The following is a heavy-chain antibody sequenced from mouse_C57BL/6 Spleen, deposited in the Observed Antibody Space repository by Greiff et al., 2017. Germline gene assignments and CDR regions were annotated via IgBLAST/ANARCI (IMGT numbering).Heavy chain of an antibody. J-gene: IGHJ1*03. CDR1: GFTFSDYG. D-gene: IGHD2-3*01. CDR3: ASGDGFYWYFDV. V-gene: IGHV5-17*01. Sequence: EVKLVESGGGLVKPGGSLKLSCAASGFTFSDYGMHWVRQAPEKGLEWVAYISSGSSTIYYADTVKGRFTISRDNAKNTLFLQMTSLRSEDTAMYYCASGDGFYWYFDVWGTGTTVTVSS. CDR2: ISSGSSTI.